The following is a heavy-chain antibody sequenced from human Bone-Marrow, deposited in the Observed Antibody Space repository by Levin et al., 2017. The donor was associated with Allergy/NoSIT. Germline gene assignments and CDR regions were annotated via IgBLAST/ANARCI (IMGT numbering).Heavy chain of an antibody. V-gene: IGHV3-23*01. D-gene: IGHD3-22*01. Sequence: GGSLRLSCAASGFTFSSYAMSWVRQAPGKGLEWVSAISGSGGSTYYADSVKGRFTISRDNSKNTLYLQMNSLRAEDTAVYYCAKDRYYDSSGYDENWFDPWGQGTLVTVSS. J-gene: IGHJ5*02. CDR1: GFTFSSYA. CDR2: ISGSGGST. CDR3: AKDRYYDSSGYDENWFDP.